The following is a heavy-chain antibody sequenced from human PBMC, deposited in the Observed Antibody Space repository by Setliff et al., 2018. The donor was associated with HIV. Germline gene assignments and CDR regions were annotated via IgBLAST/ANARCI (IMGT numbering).Heavy chain of an antibody. CDR1: GGSFSDYY. D-gene: IGHD2-8*02. J-gene: IGHJ6*03. V-gene: IGHV4-34*01. CDR3: ARVSKTYWYSSPRYYYQHMDV. Sequence: SETLSLTCAVYGGSFSDYYWSWIRQPPGKGLEWIGEINHSGRTIQSPSLGSRVTISKDTSKNQFSLKLSSVSAADTAVYYCARVSKTYWYSSPRYYYQHMDVWGKGTTVTVSS. CDR2: INHSGRT.